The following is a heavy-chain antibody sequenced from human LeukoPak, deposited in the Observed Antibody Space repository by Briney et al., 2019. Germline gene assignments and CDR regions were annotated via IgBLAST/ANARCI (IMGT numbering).Heavy chain of an antibody. CDR3: ARDYRAVAHYDY. Sequence: ASVKVSCKASCYIFTSCGISWVRQAPGQGLEWIGWINTYAGNTNYAQSLQGRVTVTTDTSTSTACMELRSLRSDDTAVYYCARDYRAVAHYDYWGQGTLVTVSS. CDR2: INTYAGNT. CDR1: CYIFTSCG. D-gene: IGHD6-19*01. J-gene: IGHJ4*02. V-gene: IGHV1-18*01.